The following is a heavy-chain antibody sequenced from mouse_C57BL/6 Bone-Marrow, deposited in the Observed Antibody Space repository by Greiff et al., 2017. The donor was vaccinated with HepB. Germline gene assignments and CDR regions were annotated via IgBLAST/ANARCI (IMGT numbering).Heavy chain of an antibody. CDR2: ISSGGSYT. V-gene: IGHV5-6*01. J-gene: IGHJ3*01. CDR3: ARPPFAY. Sequence: EVMLVESGGDLVKPGGSLKLSCAASGFTFSSYGMSWVRQTPDKRLEWFATISSGGSYTYYTDSVKGRFTISRDNAKNTLYLQMSSLKSEDTAMYYCARPPFAYWGQGTRVTVSA. CDR1: GFTFSSYG.